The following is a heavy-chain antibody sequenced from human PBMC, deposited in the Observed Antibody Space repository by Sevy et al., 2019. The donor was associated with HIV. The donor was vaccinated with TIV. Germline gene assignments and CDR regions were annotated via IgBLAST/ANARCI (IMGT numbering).Heavy chain of an antibody. CDR3: ARDGIVIVPAAVAVTGYFDY. D-gene: IGHD2-2*01. V-gene: IGHV3-23*01. CDR2: IFGDGDIT. CDR1: GFTFSSYA. Sequence: GGSLRLSCAASGFTFSSYAMNWVRQAPGKGLEWVSSIFGDGDITYYADSVKGRFTISRDKSKNTLYLQMHSLRAEDTAVYYCARDGIVIVPAAVAVTGYFDYWGQGTLVTVSS. J-gene: IGHJ4*02.